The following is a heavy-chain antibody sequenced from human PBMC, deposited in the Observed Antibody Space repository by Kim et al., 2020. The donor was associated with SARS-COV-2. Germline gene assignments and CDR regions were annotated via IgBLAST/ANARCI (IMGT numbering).Heavy chain of an antibody. CDR3: ARVLEVLGLSLREHPFDY. V-gene: IGHV4-39*01. J-gene: IGHJ4*02. Sequence: SETLSLTCTVSGASISSSSLYWGWVRQSPGKGLEWIGTIFYTGSTYYNPSLKSRVTISVDSSKNQFSLKLTSATAADKAIYYCARVLEVLGLSLREHPFDYWGQGTLVTVSS. CDR2: IFYTGST. D-gene: IGHD2-21*01. CDR1: GASISSSSLY.